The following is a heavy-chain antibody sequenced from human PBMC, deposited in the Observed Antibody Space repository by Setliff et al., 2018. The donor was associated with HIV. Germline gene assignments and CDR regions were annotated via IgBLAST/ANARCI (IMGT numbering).Heavy chain of an antibody. V-gene: IGHV1-69*13. CDR2: IIPALGTA. Sequence: GASVKVSCKASGGTFRNYGISWVRQAPGQGLEWMGGIIPALGTANYAQKFQGRVTFTADESTNTAFMELSSLRSEDTAVYYCASEAGIWDYVWGSYRPHDAFDIWGQGTMVTVSS. J-gene: IGHJ3*02. CDR1: GGTFRNYG. D-gene: IGHD3-16*02. CDR3: ASEAGIWDYVWGSYRPHDAFDI.